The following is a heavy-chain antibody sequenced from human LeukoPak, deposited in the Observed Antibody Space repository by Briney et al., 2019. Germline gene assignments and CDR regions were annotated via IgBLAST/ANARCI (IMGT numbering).Heavy chain of an antibody. J-gene: IGHJ4*02. CDR2: FYTSGST. D-gene: IGHD1-26*01. V-gene: IGHV4-61*02. Sequence: SETLSLTCTVSGSSISSGSYYWNWIRQPAGKGLEWIGRFYTSGSTIYNPSLKSRVTISVDTSKNQFSLKLSSVTAADTAVYYCARQWELLLVYYFDYWGQGTLVTVSS. CDR1: GSSISSGSYY. CDR3: ARQWELLLVYYFDY.